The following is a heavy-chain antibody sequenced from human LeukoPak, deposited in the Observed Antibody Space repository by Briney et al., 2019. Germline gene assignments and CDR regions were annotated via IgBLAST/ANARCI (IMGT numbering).Heavy chain of an antibody. J-gene: IGHJ4*02. CDR1: GGTFSSYA. V-gene: IGHV1-69*13. CDR2: IIPIFGTA. CDR3: ARDSRPIYDSSGYRTYYFDY. D-gene: IGHD3-22*01. Sequence: GASVKVSCKASGGTFSSYAISWVRQAPGQGLEWMGGIIPIFGTANYAQKFQGRVTITADESTSTAYMELSSLRSEDTAVYYCARDSRPIYDSSGYRTYYFDYWGQGTLVTVSS.